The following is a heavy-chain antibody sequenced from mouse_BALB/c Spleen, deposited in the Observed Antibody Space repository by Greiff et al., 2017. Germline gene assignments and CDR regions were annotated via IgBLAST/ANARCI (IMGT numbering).Heavy chain of an antibody. J-gene: IGHJ3*01. Sequence: MESGGGLVKPGGSLKLSCAASGFAFSSYDMSWVRQTPEKRLEWVAYISSGGGSTYYPDTVKGRFTISRDNAKNTLYLQMSSLKSEDTAMYYCARCDGYSWFAYWGQGTLVTVSA. CDR1: GFAFSSYD. CDR2: ISSGGGST. CDR3: ARCDGYSWFAY. V-gene: IGHV5-12-1*01. D-gene: IGHD2-3*01.